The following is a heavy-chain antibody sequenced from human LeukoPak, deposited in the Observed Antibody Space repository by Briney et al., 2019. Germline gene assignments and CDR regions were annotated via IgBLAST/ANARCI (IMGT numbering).Heavy chain of an antibody. Sequence: PGGSLRLSCAASGLPFSHSGMHWVRQAPGKGLEWVAFIRYDGSNKYYADSVKGRFTISRDNSKNALYLQMNCLRGEDTAVYYCFGITVTDVPYWGQGTLVTVSS. CDR1: GLPFSHSG. CDR2: IRYDGSNK. J-gene: IGHJ4*02. D-gene: IGHD1-7*01. CDR3: FGITVTDVPY. V-gene: IGHV3-30*02.